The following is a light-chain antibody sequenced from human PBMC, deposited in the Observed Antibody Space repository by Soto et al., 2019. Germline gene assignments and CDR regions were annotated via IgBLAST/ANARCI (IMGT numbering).Light chain of an antibody. CDR3: QQRGNWPPWT. V-gene: IGKV3-11*01. Sequence: EIVLTQSPATLSLSPGQRATLSCRASQSVSSYLAWYQQKPGQAPRLLIYDASIRAPGIPARFSGSGSGTDFTLTISSLEPEDFAIYYCQQRGNWPPWTFGQGTKVEIK. J-gene: IGKJ1*01. CDR2: DAS. CDR1: QSVSSY.